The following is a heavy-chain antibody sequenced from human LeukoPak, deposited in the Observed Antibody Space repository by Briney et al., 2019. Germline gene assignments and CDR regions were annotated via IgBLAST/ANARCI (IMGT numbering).Heavy chain of an antibody. D-gene: IGHD3-10*01. CDR3: ARDRAGQFDY. CDR1: GYTFTTFP. V-gene: IGHV1-3*01. Sequence: ASVTVSCTASGYTFTTFPMHWVRQAPGQRLEWMGWINAGNGATKYSQKFQGRVTITRDTSASTAYMELSSLTSEGTAVYYCARDRAGQFDYWGQGTLVTVSS. J-gene: IGHJ4*02. CDR2: INAGNGAT.